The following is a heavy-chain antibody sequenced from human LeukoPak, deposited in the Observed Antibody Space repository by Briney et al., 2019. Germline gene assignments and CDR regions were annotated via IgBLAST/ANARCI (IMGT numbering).Heavy chain of an antibody. V-gene: IGHV4-39*01. D-gene: IGHD3-10*01. CDR1: GGFISSSSYY. CDR2: IYYSGST. Sequence: SETLSLTCTVSGGFISSSSYYWGWIRQPPGKGLEWIGSIYYSGSTYYNPSLKSRVTISVDTSKNQFSLKLSSVTAADTAVYYCARAERRESHPFDYWGQGTLVTVSS. J-gene: IGHJ4*02. CDR3: ARAERRESHPFDY.